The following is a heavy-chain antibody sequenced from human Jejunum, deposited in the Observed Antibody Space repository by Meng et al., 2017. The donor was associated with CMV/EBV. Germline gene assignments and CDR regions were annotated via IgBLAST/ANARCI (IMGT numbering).Heavy chain of an antibody. J-gene: IGHJ4*02. CDR3: ARTRLMRSYCDY. D-gene: IGHD1-26*01. CDR2: IYYSGST. V-gene: IGHV4-39*07. Sequence: SYQGGELGQPPDKGLEWIGNIYYSGSTSYNPSLKSRVTTSVDMSKNQCSLKLSSVTAADTAVYYCARTRLMRSYCDYWGQGTLVTVSS. CDR1: SYQ.